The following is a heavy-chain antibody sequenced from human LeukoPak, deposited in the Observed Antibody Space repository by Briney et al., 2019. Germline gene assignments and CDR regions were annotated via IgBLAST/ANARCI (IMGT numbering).Heavy chain of an antibody. CDR1: GGSISRGSYY. Sequence: PSETLSLTCTVSGGSISRGSYYWSWIRQPAGKGQEWIGRIYTSGSINYNPSLKSRVTISIDTSKNQFSLKLSSVTAADTAVYFCARDSTSYYDVWGKGTTVTISS. D-gene: IGHD2-2*01. CDR2: IYTSGSI. J-gene: IGHJ6*04. CDR3: ARDSTSYYDV. V-gene: IGHV4-61*02.